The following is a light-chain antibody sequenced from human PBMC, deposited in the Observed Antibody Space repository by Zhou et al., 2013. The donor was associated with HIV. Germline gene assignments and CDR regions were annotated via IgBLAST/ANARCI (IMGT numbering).Light chain of an antibody. V-gene: IGKV3-20*01. CDR3: QQYGNSPWT. CDR1: QSFSSIH. Sequence: DIVLTQSPATLSVSPGDTATLSCRASQSFSSIHLAWYRQKPGQAPRLLIYDASTRATGIPDRLSGSGSGTDFTLTISRLEPEDFAVYYCQQYGNSPWTFGQGTKVEIK. CDR2: DAS. J-gene: IGKJ1*01.